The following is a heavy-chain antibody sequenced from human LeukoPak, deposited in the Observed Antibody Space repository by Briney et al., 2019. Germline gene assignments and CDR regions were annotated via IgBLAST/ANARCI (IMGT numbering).Heavy chain of an antibody. V-gene: IGHV1-2*02. J-gene: IGHJ5*02. D-gene: IGHD6-13*01. Sequence: ASVEVSCKASGYTFTGYYMHWVRQAPGQGLEWMGWINPNSGGTNYAQKFQGRVTMTRDTSISTAYMELSRLRSDDTAVYYCARDRAAAGLNWFDPWGQGTLVTVSS. CDR3: ARDRAAAGLNWFDP. CDR1: GYTFTGYY. CDR2: INPNSGGT.